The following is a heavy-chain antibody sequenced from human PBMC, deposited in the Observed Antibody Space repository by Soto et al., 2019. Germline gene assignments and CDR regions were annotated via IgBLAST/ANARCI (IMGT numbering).Heavy chain of an antibody. CDR3: ARAYGDSPPADY. Sequence: EVQLVESGGGLVQPGGSLRLSCAASGFTFSSYWMHWVRQAPGKGLVWVSRINSDGSSTSYADSVKGRFTISRDNAKNTLYLQMNRLRAEDTAVYYCARAYGDSPPADYWGQGNLVTGSS. J-gene: IGHJ4*02. CDR1: GFTFSSYW. D-gene: IGHD4-17*01. V-gene: IGHV3-74*01. CDR2: INSDGSST.